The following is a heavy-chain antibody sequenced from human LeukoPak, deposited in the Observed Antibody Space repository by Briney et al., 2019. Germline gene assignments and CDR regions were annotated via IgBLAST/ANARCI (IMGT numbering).Heavy chain of an antibody. Sequence: GGSLRLSCAATGFTLCSYSMNWVRNAPGEGLEWVSSIISSSSYIYYADSVKGRFTISRDNAKNSLYLQMNSLRAEDTAVYYCARGRRAAAGTTFDYWGQGSLLTVFS. CDR1: GFTLCSYS. D-gene: IGHD6-13*01. CDR2: IISSSSYI. V-gene: IGHV3-21*01. J-gene: IGHJ4*02. CDR3: ARGRRAAAGTTFDY.